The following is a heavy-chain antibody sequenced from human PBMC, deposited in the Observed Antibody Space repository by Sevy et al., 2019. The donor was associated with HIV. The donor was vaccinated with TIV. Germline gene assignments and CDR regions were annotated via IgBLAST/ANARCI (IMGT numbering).Heavy chain of an antibody. CDR3: TTDWGGVYYHVRAFDV. CDR1: GFTFSGAW. CDR2: IRNNNEGGTV. V-gene: IGHV3-15*01. Sequence: GGSLRLSCAAFGFTFSGAWMNWVRQAPGKGLEWVGRIRNNNEGGTVELAAPVQGRFSISRDDSRSMVYLQMNSLRIEDTAVYYCTTDWGGVYYHVRAFDVWGRGTMVTVS. J-gene: IGHJ3*01. D-gene: IGHD2-21*01.